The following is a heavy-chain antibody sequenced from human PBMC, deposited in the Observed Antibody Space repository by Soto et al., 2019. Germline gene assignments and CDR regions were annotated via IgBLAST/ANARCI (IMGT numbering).Heavy chain of an antibody. V-gene: IGHV4-59*01. CDR1: GGSISSYY. CDR2: IYYSGST. D-gene: IGHD3-3*01. CDR3: ARGITIFGVVINYFDY. J-gene: IGHJ4*02. Sequence: SETLSLTCTVSGGSISSYYWSWIRQPPGKGLEWIGYIYYSGSTNYNPSLKSRVTISVDTSKNQFSLKLSSVTAADTAVYYCARGITIFGVVINYFDYWGQGTLVTVSS.